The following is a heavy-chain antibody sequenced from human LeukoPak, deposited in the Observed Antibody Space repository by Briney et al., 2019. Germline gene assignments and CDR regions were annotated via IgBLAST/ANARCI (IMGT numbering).Heavy chain of an antibody. V-gene: IGHV4-34*01. J-gene: IGHJ3*02. D-gene: IGHD5-24*01. Sequence: PSETLSLTCAVYGGSFSGYYWSWLRQPPGKGLEWIGEINHSGSTNYNPSLKSRVTISVDTSKNQFSLKLSSVTAADTAVYYCARCRLQQMEDAFDIWGQGTMVTVSS. CDR2: INHSGST. CDR1: GGSFSGYY. CDR3: ARCRLQQMEDAFDI.